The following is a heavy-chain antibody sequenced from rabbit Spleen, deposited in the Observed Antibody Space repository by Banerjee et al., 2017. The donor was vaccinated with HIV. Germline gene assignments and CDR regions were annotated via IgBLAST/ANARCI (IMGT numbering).Heavy chain of an antibody. J-gene: IGHJ4*01. CDR2: INAVTGKA. V-gene: IGHV1S40*01. Sequence: QSLEESGGDLVKPGASLTLTCKASGVSFSDKDVMCWVRQAPGKGLEWIACINAVTGKAVYASWAKGRITFSKTSSTTVTLQMTSLTAADTATYFCARDPAYASVSGDDIPNLWGQGTLVTVS. CDR3: ARDPAYASVSGDDIPNL. CDR1: GVSFSDKDV. D-gene: IGHD1-1*01.